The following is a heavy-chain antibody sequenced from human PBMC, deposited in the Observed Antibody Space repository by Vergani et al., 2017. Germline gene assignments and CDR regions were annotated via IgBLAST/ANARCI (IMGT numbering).Heavy chain of an antibody. CDR2: IWYDGSNK. CDR3: ARDCMGTTMIVMGPDY. CDR1: GFTFSSYV. Sequence: QVQLVESGGGVVQPGRSLRLSCAASGFTFSSYVIHWVRQAPGKGLEWVALIWYDGSNKYYADSVKGRFTISRDNSKNTLYLQMNSLRAEDTAVYYCARDCMGTTMIVMGPDYWGQGTLVTVSS. D-gene: IGHD3-22*01. V-gene: IGHV3-33*01. J-gene: IGHJ4*02.